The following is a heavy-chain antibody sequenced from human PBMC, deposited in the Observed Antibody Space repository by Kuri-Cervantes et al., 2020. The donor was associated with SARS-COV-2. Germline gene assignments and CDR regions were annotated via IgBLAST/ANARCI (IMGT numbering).Heavy chain of an antibody. D-gene: IGHD3-3*01. V-gene: IGHV3-21*01. CDR3: ASDYLGWDDLDAVDI. J-gene: IGHJ3*02. CDR1: GFTFSGYT. CDR2: ISGSGSYM. Sequence: GGSLRLSWIATGFTFSGYTMNWVRQAPGKALQWVSSISGSGSYMYYADSVKGRFTVSIDNAKNSLYLQMNSLRAEDTAVYYCASDYLGWDDLDAVDIWRQGTMVTVSS.